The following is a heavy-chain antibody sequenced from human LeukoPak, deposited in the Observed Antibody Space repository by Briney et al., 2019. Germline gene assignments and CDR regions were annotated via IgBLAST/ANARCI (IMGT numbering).Heavy chain of an antibody. V-gene: IGHV4-39*01. D-gene: IGHD6-19*01. Sequence: SETLSLTCTVSGGSIRSSSYYWGWIRQPPGKGLEWIGTIYNGGATYYNPSLKSRLTVSVDTSKNQFSLRLTSVTAADTAVYYCARRVAVAGRNHFDDWGQGTLVTVSS. CDR1: GGSIRSSSYY. CDR3: ARRVAVAGRNHFDD. CDR2: IYNGGAT. J-gene: IGHJ4*02.